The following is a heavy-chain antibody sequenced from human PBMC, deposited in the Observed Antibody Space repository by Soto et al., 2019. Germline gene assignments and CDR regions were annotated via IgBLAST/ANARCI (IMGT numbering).Heavy chain of an antibody. J-gene: IGHJ6*03. CDR2: INHSGST. CDR1: GGAFSGYY. V-gene: IGHV4-34*01. D-gene: IGHD1-7*01. Sequence: QVQLQQWGAGLLKPSETLSLTCAVYGGAFSGYYWCWIRQPPGQGLEWIVEINHSGSTNYNPSLKSRVNISVDTSKNHFSLKLISVTAADTAVYYCARGDNWNYGGYYYYFMDVWGKGTPVTVSS. CDR3: ARGDNWNYGGYYYYFMDV.